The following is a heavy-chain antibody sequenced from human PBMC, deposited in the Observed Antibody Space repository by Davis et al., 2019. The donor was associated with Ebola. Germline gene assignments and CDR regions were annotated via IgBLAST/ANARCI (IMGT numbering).Heavy chain of an antibody. CDR1: ASSCTNYW. Sequence: PGGSLRLSCKGSASSCTNYWIGRARQMPGKCLEWMGIIYPGDSDTRYSPSFQGQVTISADKSISTAYLQWSSLKASDNAMYYCARQWVGWDYVSGPFDYWGQGTLVTVSS. J-gene: IGHJ4*02. CDR2: IYPGDSDT. CDR3: ARQWVGWDYVSGPFDY. V-gene: IGHV5-51*01. D-gene: IGHD4-17*01.